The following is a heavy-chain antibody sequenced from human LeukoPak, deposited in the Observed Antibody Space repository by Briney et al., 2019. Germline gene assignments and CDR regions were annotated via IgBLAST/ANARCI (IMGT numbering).Heavy chain of an antibody. CDR2: IYHSGST. J-gene: IGHJ4*02. Sequence: PSETLSLTCVVSGYSITIGYYWGWIRQSPEKGLEWIAVIYHSGSTYYNPSLKSRVTISVDTPKNQFSLKLSSVTAADTAIYYCARLCQVTTCAKFEHWGQGILVTVSS. CDR3: ARLCQVTTCAKFEH. V-gene: IGHV4-38-2*01. D-gene: IGHD4-17*01. CDR1: GYSITIGYY.